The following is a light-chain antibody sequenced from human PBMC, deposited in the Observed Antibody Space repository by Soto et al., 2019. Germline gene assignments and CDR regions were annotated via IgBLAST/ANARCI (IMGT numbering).Light chain of an antibody. CDR2: GAS. V-gene: IGKV3-15*01. CDR3: QQYNSWPPLYT. J-gene: IGKJ2*01. CDR1: QSVSSN. Sequence: EKVMTQSPATLSMSPGERATLSCRASQSVSSNLAWYQQKPGQAPRLLIYGASTRATGIPTRFSGSGSGTEFTLTISSLQSEDSVVYYCQQYNSWPPLYTFGQGTKLEIK.